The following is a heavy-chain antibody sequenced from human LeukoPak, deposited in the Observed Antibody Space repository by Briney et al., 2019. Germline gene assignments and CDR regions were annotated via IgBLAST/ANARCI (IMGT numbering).Heavy chain of an antibody. CDR3: ARRRRTYYDILTGYHYYFDY. D-gene: IGHD3-9*01. V-gene: IGHV4-34*01. CDR1: GGSFSGYY. Sequence: SETLSLTCAVYGGSFSGYYWSWIRQPPGKGLEWIGEIYHSGSTNYNPSLKSRVTISVDTSKNQFSPKLSSVTAADTAVYYCARRRRTYYDILTGYHYYFDYWGQGTLVTVSS. J-gene: IGHJ4*02. CDR2: IYHSGST.